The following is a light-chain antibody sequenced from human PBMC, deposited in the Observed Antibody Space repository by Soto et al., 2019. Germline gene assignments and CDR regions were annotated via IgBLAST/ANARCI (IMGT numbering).Light chain of an antibody. CDR3: SSYTRSSTLV. J-gene: IGLJ2*01. CDR1: SSDVGGYNY. Sequence: QSALTQPASVSGSPGQSITISCTGTSSDVGGYNYVSWYQQHPGKAPKLMIYDVSNRPSGVSNRFFGSKSGNTSSLTISGLHAEDAADYYCSSYTRSSTLVFCGGTKLAVL. CDR2: DVS. V-gene: IGLV2-14*01.